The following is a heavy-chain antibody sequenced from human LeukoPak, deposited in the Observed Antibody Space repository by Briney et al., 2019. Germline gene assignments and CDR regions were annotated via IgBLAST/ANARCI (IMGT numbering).Heavy chain of an antibody. CDR1: GFTFSSYS. D-gene: IGHD2-2*03. J-gene: IGHJ4*02. V-gene: IGHV3-21*01. Sequence: GGSLRLSCAASGFTFSSYSTNWVRQAPGKGLEWVSSISSSSSYIYYADSVKGRFTISRDNAKNSLYLQMNSLRAEDTAVYYCARELDIVVVPTGPFDYWGQGTLVTVSS. CDR2: ISSSSSYI. CDR3: ARELDIVVVPTGPFDY.